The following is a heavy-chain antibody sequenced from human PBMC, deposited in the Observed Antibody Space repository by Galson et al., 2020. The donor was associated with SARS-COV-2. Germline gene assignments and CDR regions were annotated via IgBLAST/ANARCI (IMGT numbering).Heavy chain of an antibody. D-gene: IGHD2-21*01. CDR1: GFNFSSFW. Sequence: GGSLRLSCAASGFNFSSFWMHWVRQAPGKGLVWVSRINSDGSRTTYADSVKGRFTISRDNAKNTLYLQMNSLRAEDTALYYCARKTCGGACFSGYYFDYWGQGTLVTVSP. CDR2: INSDGSRT. V-gene: IGHV3-74*01. J-gene: IGHJ4*02. CDR3: ARKTCGGACFSGYYFDY.